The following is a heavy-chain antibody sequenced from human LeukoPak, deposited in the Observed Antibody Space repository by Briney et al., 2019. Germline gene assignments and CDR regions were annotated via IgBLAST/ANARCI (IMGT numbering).Heavy chain of an antibody. D-gene: IGHD3-10*01. CDR1: GGSFSGYY. CDR2: INHSGRT. Sequence: SETLSLTCAVYGGSFSGYYWSWLRQPPGKGLEWIGEINHSGRTNYNPSLKSRVTISVDTSKNQFSLKLSSVTAADTAVYYCARSMVRGVIKSQFYYYYYMDVWGKGTTVTISS. CDR3: ARSMVRGVIKSQFYYYYYMDV. V-gene: IGHV4-34*01. J-gene: IGHJ6*03.